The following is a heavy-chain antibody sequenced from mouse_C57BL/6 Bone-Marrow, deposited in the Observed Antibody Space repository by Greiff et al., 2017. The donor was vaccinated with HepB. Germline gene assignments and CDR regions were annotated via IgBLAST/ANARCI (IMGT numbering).Heavy chain of an antibody. V-gene: IGHV14-4*01. J-gene: IGHJ4*01. CDR3: TTCGDGYAMDY. Sequence: EVKLMESGAELVRPGASVKLSCTASGFNIKDDYMHWVKQRPEQGLEWIGWIDPENGATESASKFQGKATITADTSSNTAYLQLSSLTSEDTAVYFCTTCGDGYAMDYWGQGTSVTVSS. D-gene: IGHD1-1*01. CDR1: GFNIKDDY. CDR2: IDPENGAT.